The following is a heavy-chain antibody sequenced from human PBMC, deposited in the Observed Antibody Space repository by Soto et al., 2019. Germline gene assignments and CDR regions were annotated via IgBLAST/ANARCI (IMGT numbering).Heavy chain of an antibody. J-gene: IGHJ4*02. CDR2: IISKTHGGAT. V-gene: IGHV3-15*01. CDR3: AAGTGRTDFDY. D-gene: IGHD2-2*01. CDR1: GFDFSNAW. Sequence: EVQLVESGGDLVRPGGSLRLSCAASGFDFSNAWMSWVRQAPGKGLEWVGRIISKTHGGATDYPAPVKGRFTVSRDDSGNKLYLQMSSLKPEDTAVYYCAAGTGRTDFDYWGQGTLVTVS.